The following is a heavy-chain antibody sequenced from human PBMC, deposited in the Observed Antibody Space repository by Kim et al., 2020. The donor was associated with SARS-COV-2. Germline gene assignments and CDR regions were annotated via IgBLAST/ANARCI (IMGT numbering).Heavy chain of an antibody. D-gene: IGHD3-3*01. V-gene: IGHV1-69*04. CDR2: IIPILGIA. CDR3: ARDRITIFGVVISNRDYMDV. J-gene: IGHJ6*03. CDR1: GGTFSGYA. Sequence: SVKVSCEASGGTFSGYAISWVRQAPGQGLEWMGRIIPILGIANYAQKFQGRVTITADKSTSTAYMELSSLRSEDTAVYYCARDRITIFGVVISNRDYMDVWGKGTTVTVSS.